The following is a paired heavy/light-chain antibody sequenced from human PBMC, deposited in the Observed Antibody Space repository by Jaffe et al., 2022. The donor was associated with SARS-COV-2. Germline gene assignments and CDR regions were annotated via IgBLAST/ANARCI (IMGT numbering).Light chain of an antibody. V-gene: IGLV1-36*01. CDR2: YDD. J-gene: IGLJ1*01. CDR3: AAWDDSLNGYV. Sequence: QSVLTQPPSVSEAPRQRVTISCSGSSSNIGNNAVNWYQQLPGKAPKLLIYYDDLLPSGVSDRFSGSKSGTSASLAISGLQSEDEADYYCAAWDDSLNGYVFGTGTKVTVL. CDR1: SSNIGNNA.
Heavy chain of an antibody. Sequence: QVQLVQSGAEVKKPGASVKVSCKASGYTFTGYYMHWVRQAPGQGLEWMGRINPNSGGTNYAQKFQGRVTMTRDTSISTAYMELSRLRSDDTAVYYCASRSDCSSTSCYEEYYYYGMDVWGQGTTVTVSS. CDR2: INPNSGGT. D-gene: IGHD2-2*01. V-gene: IGHV1-2*06. CDR1: GYTFTGYY. J-gene: IGHJ6*02. CDR3: ASRSDCSSTSCYEEYYYYGMDV.